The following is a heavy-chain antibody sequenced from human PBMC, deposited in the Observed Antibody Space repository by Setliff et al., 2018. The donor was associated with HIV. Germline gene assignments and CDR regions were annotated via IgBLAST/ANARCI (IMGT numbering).Heavy chain of an antibody. J-gene: IGHJ4*02. Sequence: PSETLSLTCAVYGGPLSGHYWSWISQPPGQGLEWIGETSHSGKTNYNPSLKSRVTISVDTSKNQFSLKLTSVTAADTAVYYCVTSSSWSSRLNFWGPGMLVTVSS. V-gene: IGHV4-34*01. CDR2: TSHSGKT. CDR3: VTSSSWSSRLNF. CDR1: GGPLSGHY. D-gene: IGHD2-2*01.